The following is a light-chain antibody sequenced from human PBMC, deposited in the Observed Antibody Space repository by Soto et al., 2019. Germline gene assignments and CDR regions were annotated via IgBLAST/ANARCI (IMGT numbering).Light chain of an antibody. CDR3: TSFAPGRIYV. CDR2: EVR. V-gene: IGLV2-14*01. CDR1: SSDVGGYSH. Sequence: QSVLTQPASVSGSPGQSITISWTGTSSDVGGYSHVSWYQQHPGKAPKLIIYEVRNRPSGVSNRLSGSKSGNTASLTISGLQAEDEGDYYCTSFAPGRIYVFGSGTKVTAL. J-gene: IGLJ1*01.